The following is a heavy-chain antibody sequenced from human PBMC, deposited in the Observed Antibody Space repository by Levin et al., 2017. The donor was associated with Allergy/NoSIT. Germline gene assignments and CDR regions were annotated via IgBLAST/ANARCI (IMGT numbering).Heavy chain of an antibody. CDR2: ISSSSSTI. CDR3: ARDQMPSPYSSSWYRSDAFDI. Sequence: GESLKISCAASGFTFSSYSMNWVRQAPGKGLEWVSYISSSSSTIYYADSVKGRFTISRDNAKNSLYLQMNSLRAEDTAVYYCARDQMPSPYSSSWYRSDAFDIWGQGTMVTVSS. J-gene: IGHJ3*02. D-gene: IGHD6-13*01. CDR1: GFTFSSYS. V-gene: IGHV3-48*01.